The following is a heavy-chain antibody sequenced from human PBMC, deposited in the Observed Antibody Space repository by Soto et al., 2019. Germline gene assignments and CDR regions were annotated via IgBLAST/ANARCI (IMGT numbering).Heavy chain of an antibody. CDR3: ARAFPHMTNYYYYGMDV. J-gene: IGHJ6*02. D-gene: IGHD4-17*01. CDR1: GFTFSDYY. Sequence: NPVGSLRLSCAASGFTFSDYYMSWIRQAPGKGLEWVSYISSSGSTIYYADSVKGRFTISRDNAKNSLYLQMNSLRAEDTAVYYCARAFPHMTNYYYYGMDVWGQGTTVTVSS. CDR2: ISSSGSTI. V-gene: IGHV3-11*01.